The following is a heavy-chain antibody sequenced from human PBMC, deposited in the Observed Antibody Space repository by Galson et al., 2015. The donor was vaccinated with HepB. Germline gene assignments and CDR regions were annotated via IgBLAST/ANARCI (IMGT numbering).Heavy chain of an antibody. V-gene: IGHV3-48*02. D-gene: IGHD5-18*01. Sequence: SLRLSCAASGFTFSSYSMNWVRQAPGKGLEWVSYISSSSSTIYYADSVKGRFTISRDNAKNSLYLQMNSLRDEDTAVYYCARSEGKGGYSYGGEFDYWGQGTLVTVSS. J-gene: IGHJ4*02. CDR3: ARSEGKGGYSYGGEFDY. CDR1: GFTFSSYS. CDR2: ISSSSSTI.